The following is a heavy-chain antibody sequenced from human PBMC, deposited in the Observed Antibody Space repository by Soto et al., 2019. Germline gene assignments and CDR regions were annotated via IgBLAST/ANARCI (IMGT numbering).Heavy chain of an antibody. Sequence: QVQLVQSGAEVKKPGSSVKVSCKASGGTFSTSTISWVRQAPGQGLEWMGGIIPTFGTVNYAQKFRGRVTITADESTSTAYMEVSSLRSQDTALYYCTSFEEQCVVGGAYFDSWGQGTLVHVSS. D-gene: IGHD6-19*01. J-gene: IGHJ4*02. CDR3: TSFEEQCVVGGAYFDS. CDR2: IIPTFGTV. V-gene: IGHV1-69*01. CDR1: GGTFSTST.